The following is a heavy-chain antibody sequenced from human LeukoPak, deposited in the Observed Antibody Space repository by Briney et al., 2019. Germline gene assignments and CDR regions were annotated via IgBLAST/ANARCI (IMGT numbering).Heavy chain of an antibody. V-gene: IGHV4-61*02. CDR3: ARGITMIVVVFDAFDI. J-gene: IGHJ3*02. CDR2: IYTSGST. CDR1: GGSISSGSYY. Sequence: PSETLSLTCTVSGGSISSGSYYWSWIRQPAGKGLEWIGRIYTSGSTNYNPSLKSRVTISVDTSKNQFSLKLSSVTAADTAVYYCARGITMIVVVFDAFDIWGQGTMVTVSS. D-gene: IGHD3-22*01.